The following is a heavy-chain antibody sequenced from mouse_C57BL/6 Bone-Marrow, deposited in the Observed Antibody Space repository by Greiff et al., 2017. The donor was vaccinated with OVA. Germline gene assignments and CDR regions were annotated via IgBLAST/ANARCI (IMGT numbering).Heavy chain of an antibody. D-gene: IGHD4-1*01. CDR1: DSEVFPIAY. CDR3: ARTTNWDDY. Sequence: QVQLQQSGSELRSPGSSVKLSCKDFDSEVFPIAYMRWVRQKPGHGFEWIGGILPSIGSTIYGEKFEDKATLDADTISITAYLELNSLTSEDAAIYYCARTTNWDDYWGQGTTLTVSS. V-gene: IGHV15-2*01. J-gene: IGHJ2*01. CDR2: ILPSIGST.